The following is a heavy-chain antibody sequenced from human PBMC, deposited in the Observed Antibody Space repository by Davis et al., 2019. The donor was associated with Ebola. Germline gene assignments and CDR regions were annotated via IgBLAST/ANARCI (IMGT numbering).Heavy chain of an antibody. J-gene: IGHJ4*02. CDR2: ISAGISTTI. D-gene: IGHD3-3*01. Sequence: PGGSLRLSCAASGFTFSSFAMNWVRQVPGKGLEWISYISAGISTTIHYADSVKSRFTISRDTAKNTLFLQMNSLRAEDTAIYYCAKDFGGPVDSWRQGTMVIVYS. CDR3: AKDFGGPVDS. CDR1: GFTFSSFA. V-gene: IGHV3-48*04.